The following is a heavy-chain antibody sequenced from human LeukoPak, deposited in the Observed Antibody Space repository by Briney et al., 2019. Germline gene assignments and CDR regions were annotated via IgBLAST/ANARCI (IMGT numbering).Heavy chain of an antibody. J-gene: IGHJ6*03. V-gene: IGHV3-7*01. CDR2: IKQDGSEK. CDR1: GFTFSSYW. Sequence: GGSLRLSCAASGFTFSSYWMSWVRQAPGKGLEWVANIKQDGSEKYYVDSVKGRFTISRDNAKNSLYLQMNSLRAEDTAVYYCARDLRGSGWYGWSYYYYYYMDVWGKGTTVTVSS. CDR3: ARDLRGSGWYGWSYYYYYYMDV. D-gene: IGHD6-19*01.